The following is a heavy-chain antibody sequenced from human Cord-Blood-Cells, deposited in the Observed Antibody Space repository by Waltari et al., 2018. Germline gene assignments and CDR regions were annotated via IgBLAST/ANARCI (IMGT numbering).Heavy chain of an antibody. CDR2: IYSGGST. Sequence: EVQLVASGGGWIQRGGSLCNSRAASGFPYSTHYMRWFRQAPGKGLEWVSVIYSGGSTYYADSVKGRVTISRDNFKNTLYLQMNSLRAEDTAVYYCARGWFGEFDYWGQGTLVTVSS. CDR1: GFPYSTHY. J-gene: IGHJ4*02. V-gene: IGHV3-53*01. D-gene: IGHD3-10*01. CDR3: ARGWFGEFDY.